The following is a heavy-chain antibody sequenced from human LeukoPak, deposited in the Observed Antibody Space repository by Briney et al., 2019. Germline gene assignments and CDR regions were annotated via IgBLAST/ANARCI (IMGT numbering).Heavy chain of an antibody. D-gene: IGHD2/OR15-2a*01. V-gene: IGHV4-34*01. CDR1: GGSFSGYY. CDR2: INHSGST. J-gene: IGHJ4*02. Sequence: SETLSLTCAVYGGSFSGYYWSWIRQPPGKGLEWIGEINHSGSTNYNPSLMSRVTISTDTSKSQFSLNLRSVTAEDTGIYYCARGRCRNSGCRPYFDYWGQGTQVTVSS. CDR3: ARGRCRNSGCRPYFDY.